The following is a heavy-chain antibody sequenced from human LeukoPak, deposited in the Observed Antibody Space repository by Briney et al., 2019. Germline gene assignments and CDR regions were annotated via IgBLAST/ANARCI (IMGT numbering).Heavy chain of an antibody. D-gene: IGHD3-10*01. J-gene: IGHJ4*02. CDR3: ARDRGKYYLDY. Sequence: PSQTLSLTCTVSGGSISSGGDYWSWIRQLPGKGLEWIGYIYSSGSPYYNPSLKSRHTISLDTSKNQFSLQLSSVTAADTAVYYCARDRGKYYLDYWGQGTLVTVSP. CDR2: IYSSGSP. CDR1: GGSISSGGDY. V-gene: IGHV4-31*03.